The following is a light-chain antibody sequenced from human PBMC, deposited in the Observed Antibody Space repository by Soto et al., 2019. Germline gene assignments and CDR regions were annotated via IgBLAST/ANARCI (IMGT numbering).Light chain of an antibody. CDR3: QQSYSAPQYT. CDR1: QSISSW. J-gene: IGKJ2*01. CDR2: DAS. V-gene: IGKV1-5*01. Sequence: QMTQSASTLSAAVGARVTITCRASQSISSWLAWYQQKPGKAPKLLIFDASSLESGTPSRFSGRRSGTQFTLTINGLQPDDFATYYRQQSYSAPQYTFGQGTKVDIK.